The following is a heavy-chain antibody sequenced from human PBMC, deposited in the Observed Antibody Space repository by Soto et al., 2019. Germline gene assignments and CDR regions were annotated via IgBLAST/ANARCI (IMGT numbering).Heavy chain of an antibody. CDR1: GGSVSSGSYY. D-gene: IGHD3-22*01. J-gene: IGHJ4*02. V-gene: IGHV4-61*01. Sequence: PSETLSLTCTVSGGSVSSGSYYWSWIRQPPGKGLEWIGYIYYSGSTNYNPSLKSRVTISVDTSKNQFSLKLSSVTAADTAVYYCARGNYYDSSGYYYWGQGTLVTVSS. CDR3: ARGNYYDSSGYYY. CDR2: IYYSGST.